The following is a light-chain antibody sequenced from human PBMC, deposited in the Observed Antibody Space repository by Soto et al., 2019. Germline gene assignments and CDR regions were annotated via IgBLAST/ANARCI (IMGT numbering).Light chain of an antibody. Sequence: DIQMTQSPSTLSASVGDRVTITCRASQSISHFLAWYQQKPGKVPKLLIYDASNLGSGVPSRFSGSGSGTDFTLTISSLQPEDFATYYCQQSCSTLTFGPGTKVDIK. CDR3: QQSCSTLT. CDR2: DAS. V-gene: IGKV1-39*01. CDR1: QSISHF. J-gene: IGKJ3*01.